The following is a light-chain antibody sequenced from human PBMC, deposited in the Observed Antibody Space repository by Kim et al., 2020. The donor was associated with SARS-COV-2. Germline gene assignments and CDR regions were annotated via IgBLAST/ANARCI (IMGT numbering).Light chain of an antibody. V-gene: IGKV3-11*01. CDR2: DAS. CDR1: QNVYNY. Sequence: SLGPGDRAALSCRASQNVYNYLAWYQQRPGQSPRLLISDASNRAPGIPARFSGSGSGTDFTLTITSLEPEDFAIYYCQHRISWVTFGQGTRLEIK. CDR3: QHRISWVT. J-gene: IGKJ5*01.